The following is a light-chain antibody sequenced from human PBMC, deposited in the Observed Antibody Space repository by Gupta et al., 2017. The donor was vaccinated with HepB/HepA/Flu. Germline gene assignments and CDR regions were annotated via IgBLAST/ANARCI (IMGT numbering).Light chain of an antibody. J-gene: IGKJ1*01. CDR1: QSVSSN. CDR2: GAP. V-gene: IGKV3-15*01. CDR3: QQYNNWPPWT. Sequence: EIVMTQSPATLSVSPGERATLSCRASQSVSSNLAWYQQKPGQAPRLLIYGAPTRATGIPARFSGSGSGTEFTLTISSRQSEDFAVYYCQQYNNWPPWTFGQGTKVEIK.